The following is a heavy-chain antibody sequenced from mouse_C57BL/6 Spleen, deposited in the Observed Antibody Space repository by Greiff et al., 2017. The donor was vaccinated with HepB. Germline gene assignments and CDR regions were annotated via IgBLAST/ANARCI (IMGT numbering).Heavy chain of an antibody. CDR2: INPNNGGT. CDR3: ARYGNYPFDY. J-gene: IGHJ2*01. V-gene: IGHV1-26*01. Sequence: VQLKQSGPELVKPGASVKISCKASGYTFTDYYMNWVKQSHGKSLEWIGDINPNNGGTSYNQKFKGKATLTVDKSSSTAYMELRSLTSEDSAVYYCARYGNYPFDYWGQGTTLTVSS. D-gene: IGHD2-1*01. CDR1: GYTFTDYY.